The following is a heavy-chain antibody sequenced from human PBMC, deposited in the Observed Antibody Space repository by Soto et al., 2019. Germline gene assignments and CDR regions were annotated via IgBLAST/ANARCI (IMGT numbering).Heavy chain of an antibody. V-gene: IGHV3-21*01. CDR2: ISSSSSYI. Sequence: GGSLRLSCAASGFTFSSYSMNWVRQAPGKGLEWVSSISSSSSYIYYADSVKGRFTISRDNAKNSLYLQMNSLRAEDTAVYYCASGAVYTSGWYPDYGMDVWGQGTTVTVSS. D-gene: IGHD6-19*01. CDR1: GFTFSSYS. CDR3: ASGAVYTSGWYPDYGMDV. J-gene: IGHJ6*02.